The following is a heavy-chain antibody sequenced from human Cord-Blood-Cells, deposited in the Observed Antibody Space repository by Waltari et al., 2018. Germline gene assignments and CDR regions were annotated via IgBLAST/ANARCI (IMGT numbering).Heavy chain of an antibody. CDR2: INHRGST. Sequence: QVQLQQWGAGLLKPSETLSLTCAVYGGSFSGYYWSWIRQSPGKGLEWMGEINHRGSTNDNPSLKRRVTRSVDTSKNQFSLKLSSVTAADTAVYYCARGRRYYYYYGMDVWGQGTTVTVSS. CDR3: ARGRRYYYYYGMDV. J-gene: IGHJ6*02. CDR1: GGSFSGYY. V-gene: IGHV4-34*01.